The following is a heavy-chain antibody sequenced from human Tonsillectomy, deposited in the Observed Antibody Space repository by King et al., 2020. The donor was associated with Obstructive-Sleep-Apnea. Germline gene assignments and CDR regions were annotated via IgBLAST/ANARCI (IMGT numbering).Heavy chain of an antibody. CDR2: INTNTGNP. D-gene: IGHD6-13*01. CDR3: ARVNWVLAAAGTLAFDI. Sequence: QLVQSGSELKKPGASVKVSCKASGYTFTSYAMNWVRQAPGQGLEWMGWINTNTGNPPYAQGFTGRFVFSLDTSVSTAYLQISSLKAEDTAVYYCARVNWVLAAAGTLAFDIWGQGTMVTVSS. V-gene: IGHV7-4-1*02. CDR1: GYTFTSYA. J-gene: IGHJ3*02.